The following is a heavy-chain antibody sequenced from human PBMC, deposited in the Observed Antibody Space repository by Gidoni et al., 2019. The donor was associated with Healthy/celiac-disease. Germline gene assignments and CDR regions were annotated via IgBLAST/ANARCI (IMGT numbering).Heavy chain of an antibody. CDR2: INHSGST. Sequence: QVQLQQWGAGLLKPSETLSLTCAVYGGSFSGYYWSWIRQPPGKGLEWIGEINHSGSTNYNPSLKSRVTISVDTSKNQFSLKLSSVTAADTAVYYCARGLMEVGAYNWFDPWGQGTLVTVSS. V-gene: IGHV4-34*01. D-gene: IGHD1-26*01. J-gene: IGHJ5*02. CDR3: ARGLMEVGAYNWFDP. CDR1: GGSFSGYY.